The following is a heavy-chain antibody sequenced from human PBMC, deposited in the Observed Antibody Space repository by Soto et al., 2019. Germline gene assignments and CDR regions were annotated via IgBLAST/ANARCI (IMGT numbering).Heavy chain of an antibody. J-gene: IGHJ4*02. D-gene: IGHD3-22*01. CDR2: ISSSSSYI. V-gene: IGHV3-21*01. CDR3: ARVIVDSSGYSMTFDY. CDR1: GFTFSSYS. Sequence: EVQLVESGGXLVKXXXSLRLSCAASGFTFSSYSMNWVRQAPGKGLEWVSSISSSSSYIYYADSVKGRFTISRDNAKNSPYLQMNSLRAEDTAVYYCARVIVDSSGYSMTFDYWGQGTMVTVSS.